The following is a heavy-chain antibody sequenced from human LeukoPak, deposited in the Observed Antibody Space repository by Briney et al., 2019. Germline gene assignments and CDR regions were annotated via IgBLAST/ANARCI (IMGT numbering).Heavy chain of an antibody. Sequence: PGGSLRLSCAASGFTFSSYSMNWVRQAPGKGLEWVSHITASCTSMFYADSVKGRFTISRDNAKNSLYLQMNSLRDEDTAVYYCEKDESYGGNSNFDYWGQGTLVTVSS. CDR1: GFTFSSYS. D-gene: IGHD4-23*01. J-gene: IGHJ4*02. V-gene: IGHV3-48*02. CDR2: ITASCTSM. CDR3: EKDESYGGNSNFDY.